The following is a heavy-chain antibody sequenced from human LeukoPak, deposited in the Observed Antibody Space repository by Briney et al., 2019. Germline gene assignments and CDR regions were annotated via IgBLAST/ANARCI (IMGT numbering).Heavy chain of an antibody. Sequence: GGSLRLSCAASGLTFSDYYMSWIRQAPGKGLDWVSYISSSGSTIYYADSVKGRFTISRDNAKNSLYLQMNSLRAEDTAVYYCARDRLGDYDHSGYYDKWGQGTLVTVSS. D-gene: IGHD3-22*01. J-gene: IGHJ4*02. CDR2: ISSSGSTI. CDR3: ARDRLGDYDHSGYYDK. V-gene: IGHV3-11*01. CDR1: GLTFSDYY.